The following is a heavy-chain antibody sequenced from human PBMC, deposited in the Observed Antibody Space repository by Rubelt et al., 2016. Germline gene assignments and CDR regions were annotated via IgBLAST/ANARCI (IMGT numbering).Heavy chain of an antibody. CDR3: ARAVYNWNSDY. D-gene: IGHD1/OR15-1a*01. J-gene: IGHJ4*02. V-gene: IGHV3-21*01. CDR2: ISSSSSYI. Sequence: GKGLGWVSSISSSSSYIYYADSVKGRFTISRDNAKNSLYLQMNSLRAEDTAVYYCARAVYNWNSDYWGQGTLVTVSS.